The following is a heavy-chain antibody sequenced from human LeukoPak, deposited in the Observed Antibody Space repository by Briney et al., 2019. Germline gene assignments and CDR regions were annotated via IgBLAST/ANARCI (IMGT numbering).Heavy chain of an antibody. D-gene: IGHD2-15*01. Sequence: KSSETLSLTCTVSGGSISSYYWSWIRQPPGKGLEWIGYIYYSGSTNYNPSLKSRVTISVDTSKNQFSLKLSSVTAADTAVYYCARSIVVVVEADAFDIWGQGTMVTVSS. J-gene: IGHJ3*02. V-gene: IGHV4-59*08. CDR3: ARSIVVVVEADAFDI. CDR2: IYYSGST. CDR1: GGSISSYY.